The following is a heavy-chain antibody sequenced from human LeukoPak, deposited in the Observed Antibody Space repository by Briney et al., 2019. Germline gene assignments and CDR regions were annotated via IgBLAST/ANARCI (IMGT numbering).Heavy chain of an antibody. J-gene: IGHJ4*02. V-gene: IGHV4-30-4*08. CDR1: GGSISSGDYY. CDR2: VYCSGSP. CDR3: ARRWTMVRGVPSLDY. D-gene: IGHD3-10*01. Sequence: PSETLSLTCTVSGGSISSGDYYWRSIRQPPGKGLEWIGYVYCSGSPYYNPSLKSRVSISVNTSKKQFSLKLSSVTAADTAVYYCARRWTMVRGVPSLDYWGQGTLVTVSS.